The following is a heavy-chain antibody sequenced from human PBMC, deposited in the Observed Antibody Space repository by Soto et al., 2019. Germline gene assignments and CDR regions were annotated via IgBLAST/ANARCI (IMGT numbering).Heavy chain of an antibody. J-gene: IGHJ4*02. Sequence: QVQLHQWGAGLLKPSETLSLTCAVYSESFSGYYWSWIRQSPGKGLEWIGEIRHSPYRGGTTSYNPSLKSRVTISIDTSVNQLSLKLSSVTAADTAIYYCARSPDNAWSNFDYWGQGTLVTVSS. D-gene: IGHD2-2*01. CDR2: IRHSPYRGGTT. V-gene: IGHV4-34*01. CDR1: SESFSGYY. CDR3: ARSPDNAWSNFDY.